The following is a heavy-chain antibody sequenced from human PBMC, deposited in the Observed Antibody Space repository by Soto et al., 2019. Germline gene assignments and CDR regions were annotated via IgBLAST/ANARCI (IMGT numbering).Heavy chain of an antibody. CDR1: GFTFSSYA. Sequence: GGSLRRSCAASGFTFSSYAMSWVRQAPGKGLEWVSAISGSGGSTYYADSVKGRVTISRDNSKNTLYLQMNSLRAEDTAVYYCAKFGHQAIQLWQPFDYWGQGTLVTVSS. V-gene: IGHV3-23*01. J-gene: IGHJ4*02. CDR3: AKFGHQAIQLWQPFDY. D-gene: IGHD5-18*01. CDR2: ISGSGGST.